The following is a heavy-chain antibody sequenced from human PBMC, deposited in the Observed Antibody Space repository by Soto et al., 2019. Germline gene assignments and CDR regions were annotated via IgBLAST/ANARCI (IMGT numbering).Heavy chain of an antibody. J-gene: IGHJ6*02. V-gene: IGHV3-30-3*01. CDR1: GFTVSSYA. CDR2: ISYDGSNK. Sequence: PGGSLRLSCAASGFTVSSYAMHWVRQAPGKGLEWVAVISYDGSNKYYADSVKGRFTISRDNSKNTLYLQMNSLRAEDTAVYYCARDGGDIVVVPAAMWGYYYYGMDVWGQGTTVTVS. D-gene: IGHD2-2*01. CDR3: ARDGGDIVVVPAAMWGYYYYGMDV.